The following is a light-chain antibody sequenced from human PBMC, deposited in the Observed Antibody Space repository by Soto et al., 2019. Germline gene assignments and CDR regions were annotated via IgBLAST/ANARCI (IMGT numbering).Light chain of an antibody. V-gene: IGKV1-39*01. CDR2: TTS. CDR3: QQSYTTPRP. Sequence: DIQMTQSPSSLSASVGDRVIITCRASQSISSYLNWYQQKPGKAPKLLIYTTSSLQSGVPLRFSGSGSGTDFTLTISSLQPEDFATYYCQQSYTTPRPFGQGTKVEIK. J-gene: IGKJ1*01. CDR1: QSISSY.